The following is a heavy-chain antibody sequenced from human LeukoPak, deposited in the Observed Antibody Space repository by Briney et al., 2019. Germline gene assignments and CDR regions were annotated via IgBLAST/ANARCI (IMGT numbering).Heavy chain of an antibody. CDR3: AKGGATSEYFQH. D-gene: IGHD1-26*01. Sequence: PGGSLRLSCAASGFTFDDYAMHWVRQAPGKGLEWVSLISGDGGSTYYADSVKGRSTISRDNRKNSLYLQMNSLRTEDTALYYCAKGGATSEYFQHWGQGTLVTVSS. V-gene: IGHV3-43*02. J-gene: IGHJ1*01. CDR2: ISGDGGST. CDR1: GFTFDDYA.